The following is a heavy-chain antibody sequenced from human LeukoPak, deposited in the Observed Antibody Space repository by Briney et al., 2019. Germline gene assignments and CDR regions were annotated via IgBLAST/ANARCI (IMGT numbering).Heavy chain of an antibody. V-gene: IGHV4-4*07. J-gene: IGHJ6*03. CDR1: GGAIISYY. CDR3: ARLKFYDSTGYSPGYYMDV. CDR2: IYLTGNT. D-gene: IGHD3-22*01. Sequence: PSETLSLTCSVSGGAIISYYWSWIRQPAGKGPEWIGRIYLTGNTDYNPSLKTRVTMSTDLSKKQFSLRLRSVTAADTAVYYCARLKFYDSTGYSPGYYMDVWGKGTAVTVPS.